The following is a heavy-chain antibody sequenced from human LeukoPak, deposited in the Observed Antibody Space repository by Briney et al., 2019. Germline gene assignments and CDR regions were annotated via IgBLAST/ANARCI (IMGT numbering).Heavy chain of an antibody. Sequence: GGSLRLSCAASGFTFSSYSMNWVRQAPGKGLEWVSSISRSSSYIYYADSVKGRFTISRDNAKNSLYVQMNSLRAEDTAVYYCARGPYYDILTGYYPPYYFDYWGQGTLVTVSS. CDR2: ISRSSSYI. CDR3: ARGPYYDILTGYYPPYYFDY. V-gene: IGHV3-21*01. D-gene: IGHD3-9*01. J-gene: IGHJ4*02. CDR1: GFTFSSYS.